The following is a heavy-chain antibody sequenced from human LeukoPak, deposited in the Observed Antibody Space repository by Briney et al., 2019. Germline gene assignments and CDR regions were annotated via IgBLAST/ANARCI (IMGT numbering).Heavy chain of an antibody. CDR1: GFTFSSHG. V-gene: IGHV3-9*01. D-gene: IGHD3-10*01. J-gene: IGHJ5*01. Sequence: GGTLRLSCAASGFTFSSHGMSWVRQAPGKGLEWVSGISWNSDTIGYADSVKGRFTISRDNAKNSLYLQMNSLRPEDTALYYCVKAGGAGSYYYWFDSWGQGTLVTVSS. CDR3: VKAGGAGSYYYWFDS. CDR2: ISWNSDTI.